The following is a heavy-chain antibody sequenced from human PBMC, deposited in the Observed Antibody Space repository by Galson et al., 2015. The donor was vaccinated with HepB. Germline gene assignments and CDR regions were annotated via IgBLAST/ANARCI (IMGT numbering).Heavy chain of an antibody. CDR1: GGSISSGGYS. J-gene: IGHJ3*02. Sequence: TLSLTCAVSGGSISSGGYSWSWIRQPPGKGLEWIGNIYHSGSTYYNPSLKSRVTISGDRSKNQFSLKLRSVTAADTAVYYCARGALYDRSGPQDVAFDIWGQGTMVTVSS. V-gene: IGHV4-30-2*01. CDR2: IYHSGST. CDR3: ARGALYDRSGPQDVAFDI. D-gene: IGHD3-22*01.